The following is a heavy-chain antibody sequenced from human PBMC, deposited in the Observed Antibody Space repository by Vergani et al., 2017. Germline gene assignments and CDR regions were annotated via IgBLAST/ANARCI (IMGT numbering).Heavy chain of an antibody. CDR3: ARDAARGYSGYDSPYYFDY. D-gene: IGHD5-12*01. CDR1: GFTFSSYG. V-gene: IGHV3-30*02. CDR2: IRYDGSNK. Sequence: QVQLVESGGGVVQPGGSLRLSCAASGFTFSSYGMHWVRQAPGKGLEWVAFIRYDGSNKYYADSVKGLFTISRDNSKNTLYLQMNSLRAEDTAVYYCARDAARGYSGYDSPYYFDYWGQGTLVTVSS. J-gene: IGHJ4*02.